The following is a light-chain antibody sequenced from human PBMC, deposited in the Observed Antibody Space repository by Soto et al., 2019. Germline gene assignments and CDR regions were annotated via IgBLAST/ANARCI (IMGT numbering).Light chain of an antibody. V-gene: IGLV4-60*02. CDR2: LDRSGSY. J-gene: IGLJ3*02. CDR3: ETWYSNTHKV. CDR1: SGHSTYI. Sequence: QSVLTQASSASASLGSSVKLTCILSSGHSTYIIAWHQQQPGKAPRFLMTLDRSGSYNRGSGVPDRFSGSSSGADRYLTISNLQFEDEGDYYCETWYSNTHKVFGGGTKLIVL.